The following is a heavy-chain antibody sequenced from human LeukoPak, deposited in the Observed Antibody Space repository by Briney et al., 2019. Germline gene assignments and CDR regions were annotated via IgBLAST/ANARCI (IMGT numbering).Heavy chain of an antibody. CDR2: IYYSGST. J-gene: IGHJ4*02. Sequence: SETLSLTCAVYGGSFSGYYWSWIRQPPGKGLEWIGYIYYSGSTYYNPSLKSRVTISVDTSKNQFSLKLSSVTAADTAVYYCARWGKDGYNYFDYWGQGTLVTVSS. V-gene: IGHV4-34*09. CDR1: GGSFSGYY. D-gene: IGHD5-24*01. CDR3: ARWGKDGYNYFDY.